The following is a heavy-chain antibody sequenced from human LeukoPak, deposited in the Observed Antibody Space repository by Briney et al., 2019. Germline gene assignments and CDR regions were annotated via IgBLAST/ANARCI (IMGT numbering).Heavy chain of an antibody. D-gene: IGHD6-19*01. J-gene: IGHJ4*01. CDR2: IKPDGSEK. Sequence: GGSLRLSCEASGFTFSTYWMNWVRQAPGKGLEWVANIKPDGSEKNYADSVRGRVTISRDNTKNSLFLQMNSLRVDDSAVYYCARAGTGTWQWHLIDYWGQGILVTVSS. V-gene: IGHV3-7*01. CDR1: GFTFSTYW. CDR3: ARAGTGTWQWHLIDY.